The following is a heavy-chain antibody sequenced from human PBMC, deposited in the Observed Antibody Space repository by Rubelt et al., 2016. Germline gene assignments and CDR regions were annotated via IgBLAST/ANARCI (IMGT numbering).Heavy chain of an antibody. Sequence: QVQLQQWGAGLLKPSETLSLTCAVYGGSFSGYYWSWIRQPPGKGLEWIGEINHSGRTNYNPSLKSRVTIAVDTSKNQFSLKLSSVTAADTAVYYCASSPAAAGTGYWGQGTLVTVSS. CDR2: INHSGRT. J-gene: IGHJ4*02. CDR1: GGSFSGYY. CDR3: ASSPAAAGTGY. V-gene: IGHV4-34*01. D-gene: IGHD6-13*01.